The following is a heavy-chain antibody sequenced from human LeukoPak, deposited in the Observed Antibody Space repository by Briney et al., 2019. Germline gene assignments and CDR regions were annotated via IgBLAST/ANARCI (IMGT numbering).Heavy chain of an antibody. CDR1: GFIFSNYG. V-gene: IGHV3-33*01. J-gene: IGHJ4*02. CDR2: IWYDGRTK. CDR3: AREWGRIAVPWGPGY. D-gene: IGHD6-19*01. Sequence: PGGSLRLSCEVSGFIFSNYGMHWVRQAPGKGLEWVALIWYDGRTKFHADSVRGRFTISRDNSANTLYLQMSSLRVEDTAVYFCAREWGRIAVPWGPGYWGQGALVTVSS.